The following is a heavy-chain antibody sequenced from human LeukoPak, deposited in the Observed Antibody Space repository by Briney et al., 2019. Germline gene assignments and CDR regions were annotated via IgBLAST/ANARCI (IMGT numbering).Heavy chain of an antibody. CDR2: IIPIFGTA. J-gene: IGHJ5*02. Sequence: ASVKVSCKASGGTYSSYAISWVRQAPGQGLEWMGGIIPIFGTANYAQKFQGRVTITTDESTSTAYMELSSLRSEDTAVYYCARGYSRDNWFDPWGQGTLVTVSS. V-gene: IGHV1-69*05. CDR3: ARGYSRDNWFDP. CDR1: GGTYSSYA. D-gene: IGHD6-13*01.